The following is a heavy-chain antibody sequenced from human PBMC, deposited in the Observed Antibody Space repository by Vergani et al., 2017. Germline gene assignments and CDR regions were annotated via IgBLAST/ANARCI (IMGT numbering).Heavy chain of an antibody. CDR1: GFTFNSYA. CDR2: INNNGGST. D-gene: IGHD5-12*01. V-gene: IGHV3-23*01. J-gene: IGHJ4*03. CDR3: TKRSRGYKGYFFDY. Sequence: QLLESGGGLIQPGGSLRLSCAASGFTFNSYAMTWVRQAPGKGLEWVSGINNNGGSTYYADSVKGRFTISRDNSKNTLHLQMNSLRADDTSVYYCTKRSRGYKGYFFDYGGQGTLATVSS.